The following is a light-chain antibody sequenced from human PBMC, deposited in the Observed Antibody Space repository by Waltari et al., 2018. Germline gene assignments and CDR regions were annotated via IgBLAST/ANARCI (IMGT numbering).Light chain of an antibody. V-gene: IGKV3-20*01. Sequence: EIVLTQSPGTLSLSSGERATLSCRTSQSVSKYLAWYQQKPGQAPRLLIYHASSRATGIPDRFSGSGSGTDFSLTISRLEPEEFAVYYCQHYESLPVTFGQGTKVEIK. J-gene: IGKJ1*01. CDR3: QHYESLPVT. CDR1: QSVSKY. CDR2: HAS.